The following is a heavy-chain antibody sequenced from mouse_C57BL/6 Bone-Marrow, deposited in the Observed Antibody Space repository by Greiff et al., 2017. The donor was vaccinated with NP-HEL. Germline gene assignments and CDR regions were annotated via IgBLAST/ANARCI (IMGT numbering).Heavy chain of an antibody. J-gene: IGHJ4*01. Sequence: EVQLQQSGPELVKPGASVKISCKASGYTFTDYYMNWVKQSHGKSLEWIGDINPNNGGTSYNQKFKGKATLTVDKSSSTADMELRSLTSEDSAVYYCASSDGYYSYAMDYWGQGTSVTVSS. D-gene: IGHD2-3*01. CDR2: INPNNGGT. CDR1: GYTFTDYY. CDR3: ASSDGYYSYAMDY. V-gene: IGHV1-26*01.